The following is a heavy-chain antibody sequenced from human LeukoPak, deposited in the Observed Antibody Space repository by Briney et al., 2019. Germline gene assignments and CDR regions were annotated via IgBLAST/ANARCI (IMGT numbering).Heavy chain of an antibody. J-gene: IGHJ6*02. D-gene: IGHD1-1*01. CDR2: INHEGGDI. CDR1: GFAFSNSW. Sequence: PWGSLILSCAASGFAFSNSWISWVRHAPGKGLEAVANINHEGGDIHYVDSVKGRFTISRDNVKDSLYLQMNSLRDEDTAVYYCATYINWVAGDDWGQGTTVTVSS. CDR3: ATYINWVAGDD. V-gene: IGHV3-7*01.